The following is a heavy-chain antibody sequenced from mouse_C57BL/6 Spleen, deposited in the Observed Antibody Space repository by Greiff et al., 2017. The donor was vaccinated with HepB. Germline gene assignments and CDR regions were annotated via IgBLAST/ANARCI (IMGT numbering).Heavy chain of an antibody. CDR2: INYDGSST. CDR3: ARASYGSSYGFDY. J-gene: IGHJ2*01. Sequence: EVQVVESEGGLVQPGRSMKLSCTASGFTFSDYYMAWVRQVPEKGLEWVANINYDGSSTYYLDSLKSRFIISRDNAKNILYLQMSSLKSEDTATYYCARASYGSSYGFDYWGQGTTLTVSS. V-gene: IGHV5-16*01. CDR1: GFTFSDYY. D-gene: IGHD1-1*01.